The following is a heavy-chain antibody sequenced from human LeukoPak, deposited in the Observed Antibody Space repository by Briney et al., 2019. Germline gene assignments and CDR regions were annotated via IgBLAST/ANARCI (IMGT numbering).Heavy chain of an antibody. CDR2: ISSSSSTI. CDR3: ARGASGYYMDV. Sequence: GGSLRLSCAASGFTFISYSMNWVRQAPGKGLEWVSYISSSSSTIYYADSVKGRFTIYRDNAKNSLYLQMNSLRAEDTAVYYCARGASGYYMDVWGKGPTVTVSS. V-gene: IGHV3-48*01. CDR1: GFTFISYS. J-gene: IGHJ6*03.